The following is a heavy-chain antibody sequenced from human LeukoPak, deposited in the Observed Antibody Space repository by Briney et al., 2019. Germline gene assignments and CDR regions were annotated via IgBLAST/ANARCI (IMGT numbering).Heavy chain of an antibody. CDR2: IKSKADGGTS. CDR3: TTGFYYDSGVYYHLTLH. V-gene: IGHV3-15*01. J-gene: IGHJ4*02. Sequence: GGSLRLSCAASGFTFSQAWMTWVSQAPGKGLEWVVRIKSKADGGTSDYAAPVKGRFTISRDALKNMTYQQMDSLKTEDKAAYYCTTGFYYDSGVYYHLTLHWGQGTLVTVSS. CDR1: GFTFSQAW. D-gene: IGHD3-22*01.